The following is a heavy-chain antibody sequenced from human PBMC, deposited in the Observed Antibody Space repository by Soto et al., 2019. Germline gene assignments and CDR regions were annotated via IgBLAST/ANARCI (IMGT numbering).Heavy chain of an antibody. CDR3: ARILRYFDWLSEDNNWFVP. V-gene: IGHV4-59*01. J-gene: IGHJ5*02. CDR1: GGSISSYY. D-gene: IGHD3-9*01. CDR2: IYYSGST. Sequence: SETLSLTCTVSGGSISSYYWSWIRQPPGKGLEWIGYIYYSGSTNYNPSLKSRVTISVDTSKNQFSLKLSSVTAADTAVYYCARILRYFDWLSEDNNWFVPWGQGTLVTVSS.